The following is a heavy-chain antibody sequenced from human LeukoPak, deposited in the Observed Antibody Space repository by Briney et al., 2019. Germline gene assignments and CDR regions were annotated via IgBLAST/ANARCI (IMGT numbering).Heavy chain of an antibody. V-gene: IGHV3-49*03. Sequence: GSLRLSCTASEFTFGDYAMSWFRQAPGKGLEWVGFIRSKAYGGTTEYAASVKGRFTISRDDSKSIAYLQMNSLKTEDTAVYYCTRWIQLWPSIYFDLWGRGTLVTVSS. CDR2: IRSKAYGGTT. CDR1: EFTFGDYA. J-gene: IGHJ2*01. CDR3: TRWIQLWPSIYFDL. D-gene: IGHD5-18*01.